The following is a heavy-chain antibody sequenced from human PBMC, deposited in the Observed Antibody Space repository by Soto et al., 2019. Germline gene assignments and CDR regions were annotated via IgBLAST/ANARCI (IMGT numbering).Heavy chain of an antibody. Sequence: ASVKVSCKASGYTITGYDIHWVRQATGQGLEWMGWMNPNTGYTANAQKFQGRVTMTRNISISTVYMELNSLRAEDTAVYYCARDFKGPRVVLVPAAMPVGPGKKSGMDVWGQGTTVTVSS. CDR3: ARDFKGPRVVLVPAAMPVGPGKKSGMDV. CDR2: MNPNTGYT. D-gene: IGHD2-2*01. V-gene: IGHV1-8*01. J-gene: IGHJ6*02. CDR1: GYTITGYD.